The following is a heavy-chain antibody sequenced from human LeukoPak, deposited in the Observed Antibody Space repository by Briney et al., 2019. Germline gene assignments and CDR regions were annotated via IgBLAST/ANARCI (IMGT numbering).Heavy chain of an antibody. Sequence: MASETLSLTCTVSGGSISSSSYYWGWIRQPPGKGLEWIGSIYYSGSTYYNPSLKSRVTISVNTSKNQFSLKLTSVTAADTAVYFCARHWSLTDAFDIWGQGTMVTVSS. CDR2: IYYSGST. CDR1: GGSISSSSYY. J-gene: IGHJ3*02. CDR3: ARHWSLTDAFDI. V-gene: IGHV4-39*01. D-gene: IGHD2-8*02.